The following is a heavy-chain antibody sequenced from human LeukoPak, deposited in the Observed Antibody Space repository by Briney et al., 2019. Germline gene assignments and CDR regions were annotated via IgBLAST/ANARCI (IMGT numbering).Heavy chain of an antibody. D-gene: IGHD3-22*01. CDR2: FDPEDGET. Sequence: ASVKVSCKVSGYTLTELSMHWVRQAPGKGLEWMGGFDPEDGETIYAQKFQGRVTMTEDTSTDTAYMELSSLRSEDTAVYYCATARHAYYYDSSGYYDYWGQGTLVTVSS. CDR1: GYTLTELS. V-gene: IGHV1-24*01. CDR3: ATARHAYYYDSSGYYDY. J-gene: IGHJ4*02.